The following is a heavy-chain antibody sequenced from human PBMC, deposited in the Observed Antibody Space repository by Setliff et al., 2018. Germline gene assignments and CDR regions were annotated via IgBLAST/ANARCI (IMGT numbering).Heavy chain of an antibody. V-gene: IGHV4-39*07. Sequence: ASETLSLTCTVSGGSISSGVYYWAWIRQPPGKGLEWIGRIYTHAGGSTIYNPSLKSRVTISVDTSKNQFSLKLNSVTASDTAMYYCARLSGFLYMDVWGKGTTVTVSS. CDR2: IYTHAGGST. CDR1: GGSISSGVYY. D-gene: IGHD3-3*01. J-gene: IGHJ6*03. CDR3: ARLSGFLYMDV.